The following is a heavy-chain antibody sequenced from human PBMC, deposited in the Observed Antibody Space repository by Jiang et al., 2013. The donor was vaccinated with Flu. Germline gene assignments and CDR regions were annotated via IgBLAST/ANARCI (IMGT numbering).Heavy chain of an antibody. CDR3: ARDSMDTAMVTVYGMDV. V-gene: IGHV3-30-3*01. CDR2: ISYDGSNK. D-gene: IGHD5-18*01. CDR1: GFTFSSYA. J-gene: IGHJ6*02. Sequence: AASGFTFSSYAMHWVRQAPGKGLEWVAVISYDGSNKYYADSVKGRFTISRDNSKNTLYLQMNSLRAEDMAVYYCARDSMDTAMVTVYGMDVWGQGTTVTVSS.